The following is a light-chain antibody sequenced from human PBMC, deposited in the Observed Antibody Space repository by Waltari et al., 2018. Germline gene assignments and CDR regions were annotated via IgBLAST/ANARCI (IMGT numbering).Light chain of an antibody. CDR2: FAS. Sequence: IQLTQSPSSLSASVGDRVTITCRASQGINTYLAWYQQKPEKVPKLLIYFASTLQSGVPSTFSGSGSGTDFTLTISSLQPEDSATYYCQHVDTYPITFGQGTRLEIK. CDR3: QHVDTYPIT. J-gene: IGKJ5*01. CDR1: QGINTY. V-gene: IGKV1-9*01.